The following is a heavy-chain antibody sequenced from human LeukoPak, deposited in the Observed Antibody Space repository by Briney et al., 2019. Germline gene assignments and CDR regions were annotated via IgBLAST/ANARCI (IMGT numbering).Heavy chain of an antibody. D-gene: IGHD3-10*01. CDR2: INPNSGGT. Sequence: ASVKVSCKASGYTFTSHYMHWVRQAPGQGLEWMGWINPNSGGTNYAQNFQGRVTMTRDTSITTAYMELSRLRSDDTAVYYCARRYFLSGNYYTDYWGQGTLVTVSS. V-gene: IGHV1-2*02. CDR3: ARRYFLSGNYYTDY. CDR1: GYTFTSHY. J-gene: IGHJ4*02.